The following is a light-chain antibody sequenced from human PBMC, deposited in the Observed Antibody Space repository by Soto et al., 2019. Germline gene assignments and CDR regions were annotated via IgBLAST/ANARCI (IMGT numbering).Light chain of an antibody. CDR1: QSVSSN. J-gene: IGKJ5*01. Sequence: EIVMTQSPATLSVSPGERATLSCRASQSVSSNLAWYQQKPGQAPRLLIYGASTRATGIPARFSGSGSGTEFTLIISSLQSEDSAVYYCQQRSNWPPITFGQGTRLEIK. CDR2: GAS. V-gene: IGKV3-15*01. CDR3: QQRSNWPPIT.